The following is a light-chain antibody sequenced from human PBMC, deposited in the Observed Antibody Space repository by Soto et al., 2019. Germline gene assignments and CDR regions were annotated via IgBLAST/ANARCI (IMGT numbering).Light chain of an antibody. CDR1: SSNIEENS. V-gene: IGLV1-44*01. CDR2: NDY. CDR3: TAWDDSMNAWL. J-gene: IGLJ3*02. Sequence: QSVLTQPPSASGAPGQTVTISCSGSSSNIEENSVTWYQRLPGTPPKLLIFNDYERPSGVPDRFSGSKSGTSASLAISGLKSEDDAEYYCTAWDDSMNAWLFGGGTKLTVL.